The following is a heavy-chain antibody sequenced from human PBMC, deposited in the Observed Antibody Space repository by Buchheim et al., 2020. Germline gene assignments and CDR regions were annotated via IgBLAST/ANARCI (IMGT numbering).Heavy chain of an antibody. D-gene: IGHD1-7*01. CDR1: GFIFSDYY. V-gene: IGHV3-11*06. CDR3: ARDLTGTYWFDP. J-gene: IGHJ5*02. Sequence: QVQLVESGGGLVKPGGSLRLSCAASGFIFSDYYMSWIRRTPGKGLEWLASISTSSAYTYYADSVKGRFTISSDNANNSLYLQMSSLRVEDSAIYYCARDLTGTYWFDPWGQGTL. CDR2: ISTSSAYT.